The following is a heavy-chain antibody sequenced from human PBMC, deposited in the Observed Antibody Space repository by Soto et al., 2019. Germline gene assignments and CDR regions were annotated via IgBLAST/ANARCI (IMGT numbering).Heavy chain of an antibody. D-gene: IGHD2-21*01. Sequence: PSETLSLTCAVYGGSFSGYYWSWIRQPPGKGLEWIGEINHCGSTTYNPSLKSRVTISVDTSKNQFSLKLSSVTAADTAVYYCARSRWGYSGRCFDPWGQGTLVTVSS. CDR3: ARSRWGYSGRCFDP. V-gene: IGHV4-34*01. CDR2: INHCGST. J-gene: IGHJ5*02. CDR1: GGSFSGYY.